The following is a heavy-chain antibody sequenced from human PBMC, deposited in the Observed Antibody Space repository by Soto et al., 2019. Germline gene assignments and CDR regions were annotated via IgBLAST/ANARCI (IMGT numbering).Heavy chain of an antibody. CDR2: LYHSGST. CDR1: GDSINSVDHY. V-gene: IGHV4-30-4*01. D-gene: IGHD1-26*01. Sequence: SETLSLTCTVSGDSINSVDHYWSWIRQPPGKGLEWMGYLYHSGSTHYNPSLNSRLTISIDTSTNRFSLNLTSVTAADTALYFCARLRWETQHNWFAPWGQRAPDTVS. CDR3: ARLRWETQHNWFAP. J-gene: IGHJ5*02.